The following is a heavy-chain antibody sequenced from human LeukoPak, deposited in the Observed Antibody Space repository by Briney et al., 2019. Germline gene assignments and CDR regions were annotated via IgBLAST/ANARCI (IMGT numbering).Heavy chain of an antibody. D-gene: IGHD2-2*01. Sequence: GGSLRLSCAASGFTVSSNYMSWVRQAPGKGLEWVSVIYSGGSIYYADSVKGRFTISRDNSKNTLYLQMNSLRAEDTAVYYCARGSGRDTSWLDYWGQGTLVTVSS. CDR2: IYSGGSI. J-gene: IGHJ4*02. CDR3: ARGSGRDTSWLDY. CDR1: GFTVSSNY. V-gene: IGHV3-66*01.